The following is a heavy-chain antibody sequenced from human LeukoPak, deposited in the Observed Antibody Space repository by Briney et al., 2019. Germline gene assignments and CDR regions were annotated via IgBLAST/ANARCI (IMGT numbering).Heavy chain of an antibody. D-gene: IGHD5-18*01. CDR2: MHSSGRT. J-gene: IGHJ6*03. CDR3: ARGLHGYSYGYVPWELSYYMDV. V-gene: IGHV4-61*02. CDR1: GASISSGSYY. Sequence: SETLSLTCTVSGASISSGSYYWTWIRQPAGKGLEWIGRMHSSGRTSYSPSLKSRVTISVDTSKNQFSLKLSSVTAADTAVYYCARGLHGYSYGYVPWELSYYMDVWGKGTTVTISS.